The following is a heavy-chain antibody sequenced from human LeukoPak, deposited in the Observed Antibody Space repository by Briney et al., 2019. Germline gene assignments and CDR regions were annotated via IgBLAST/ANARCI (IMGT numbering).Heavy chain of an antibody. V-gene: IGHV1-69*04. CDR2: IIPIFGIA. D-gene: IGHD3-22*01. CDR1: GGTFSSYA. CDR3: ARDRDYYDSSGYFAY. Sequence: GASVKVSCKASGGTFSSYAISWVRQAPGQGLEWMGRIIPIFGIANYARKFQGRVTITADKSTSTAYMELSSLRSEDTAVYYCARDRDYYDSSGYFAYWGQGTLVTVSS. J-gene: IGHJ4*02.